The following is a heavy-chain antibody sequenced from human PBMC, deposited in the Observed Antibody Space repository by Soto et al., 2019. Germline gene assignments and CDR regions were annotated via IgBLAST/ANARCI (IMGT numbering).Heavy chain of an antibody. D-gene: IGHD6-19*01. Sequence: EVQLLESGGDLVQPGGSLRLSCVVSGFTFSSYAMSWVRQAPGKGLEWVSGISGSGSGTFYADSVRGRFTISRDNSKNTLYLQMNSLRAEDTAIYVCAKDETKTVAGNWFAPWGQGTLVSVSS. CDR2: ISGSGSGT. V-gene: IGHV3-23*01. J-gene: IGHJ5*02. CDR3: AKDETKTVAGNWFAP. CDR1: GFTFSSYA.